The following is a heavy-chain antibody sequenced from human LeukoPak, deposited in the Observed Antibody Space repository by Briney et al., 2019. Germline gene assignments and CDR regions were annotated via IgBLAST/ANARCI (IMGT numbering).Heavy chain of an antibody. Sequence: GGSLRLSCAASGVIFDDYALHWVRQAPGKGLEWVSGISWNSGDIDYVDSVKGRFTISRDNAKDSLYLQMNSLRAEDTALYYCFVGQGINCWGQGTLVTVSP. CDR3: FVGQGINC. CDR2: ISWNSGDI. D-gene: IGHD3-10*01. V-gene: IGHV3-9*01. CDR1: GVIFDDYA. J-gene: IGHJ4*02.